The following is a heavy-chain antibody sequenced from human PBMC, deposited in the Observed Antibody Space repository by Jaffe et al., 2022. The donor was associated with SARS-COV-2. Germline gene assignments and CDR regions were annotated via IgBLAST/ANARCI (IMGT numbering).Heavy chain of an antibody. J-gene: IGHJ4*02. V-gene: IGHV3-48*02. CDR1: GFIFRSYT. CDR2: IDTRGTSI. Sequence: EVQLEESGGDIVQPGGSLTLYCEASGFIFRSYTMNWVRQAPGRGLEWLAYIDTRGTSIYYSDSVKGRFTISRDNAKSSLSLQMTSLRYEDTAVYYCTTHGQYCSGDCYFDYWGQGTLVTVSS. D-gene: IGHD2-21*02. CDR3: TTHGQYCSGDCYFDY.